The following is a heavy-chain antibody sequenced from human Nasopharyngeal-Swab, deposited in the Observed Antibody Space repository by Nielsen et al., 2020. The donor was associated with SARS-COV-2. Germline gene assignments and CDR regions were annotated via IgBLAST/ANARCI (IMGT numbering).Heavy chain of an antibody. CDR3: ARAGRVGDAFTGLDV. V-gene: IGHV4-34*01. D-gene: IGHD1-26*01. J-gene: IGHJ6*02. Sequence: SETLSLTCSVSGASFNGFYWNWIRQPPGKGLEWIGEINHNERTNYNPSLKSRVTLLVDTSNNQVSLKLSSVTATDTAVYFCARAGRVGDAFTGLDVWGQGTTVTVSS. CDR2: INHNERT. CDR1: GASFNGFY.